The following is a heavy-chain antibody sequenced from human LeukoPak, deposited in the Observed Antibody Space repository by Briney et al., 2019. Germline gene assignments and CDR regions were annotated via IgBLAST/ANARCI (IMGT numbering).Heavy chain of an antibody. CDR3: AREWIAVAGKRTPIKTYYFDY. Sequence: SETLSLTCAVYGGSFSGYYWSWIRQPPGKGLEWIGEINHSGSTNYNPPLKSRVTISVDTSKNQFSLKLSSVTAADTAVYYCAREWIAVAGKRTPIKTYYFDYWGQGTLVTVSS. V-gene: IGHV4-34*01. CDR2: INHSGST. CDR1: GGSFSGYY. D-gene: IGHD6-19*01. J-gene: IGHJ4*02.